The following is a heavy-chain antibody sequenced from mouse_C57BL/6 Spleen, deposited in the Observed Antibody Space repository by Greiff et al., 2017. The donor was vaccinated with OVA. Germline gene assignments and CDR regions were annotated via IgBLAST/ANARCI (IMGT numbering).Heavy chain of an antibody. V-gene: IGHV1-69*01. D-gene: IGHD2-2*01. CDR2: IDPSDSYT. J-gene: IGHJ4*01. Sequence: QVQLQQPGAELVMPGASVKLSCKASGYTFTSYWMHWVKQRPGQGLEWIGKIDPSDSYTNYNQKFKGKSTLTVDKSSSTAYMQLSSLTSEDSAVYYCANMVKDAMDYWGQGTSVTVSS. CDR3: ANMVKDAMDY. CDR1: GYTFTSYW.